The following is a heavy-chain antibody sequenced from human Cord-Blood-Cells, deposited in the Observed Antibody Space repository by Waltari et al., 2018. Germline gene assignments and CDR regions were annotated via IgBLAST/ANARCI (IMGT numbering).Heavy chain of an antibody. CDR1: GSTLPGYS. CDR3: ARDHKGNVDY. CDR2: INPNSGGT. V-gene: IGHV1-2*02. D-gene: IGHD4-4*01. Sequence: QVQLVQSGAEVKKPRASVKVSCMRSGSTLPGYSLPSVRRAPGQGLEWMGGINPNSGGTKYAQKFQGRVTMTRDTSISTAYMELSRLRSDETAVYYCARDHKGNVDYWGQGTLVTVSS. J-gene: IGHJ4*02.